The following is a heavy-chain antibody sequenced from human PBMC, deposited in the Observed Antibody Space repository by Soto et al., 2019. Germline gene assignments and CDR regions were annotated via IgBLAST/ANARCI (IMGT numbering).Heavy chain of an antibody. V-gene: IGHV4-59*01. CDR3: ARVKQYYDTSGRAYYFDH. CDR1: VGSINAYY. J-gene: IGHJ4*02. Sequence: PSETLSLTCTVSVGSINAYYWGWIRQPPGKGLEWIGYIYYSGSTNYNPSLKRRVTISVDMSKNQFSLKLSSVTAADTGVYYCARVKQYYDTSGRAYYFDHWGQGALVTSPQ. CDR2: IYYSGST. D-gene: IGHD3-22*01.